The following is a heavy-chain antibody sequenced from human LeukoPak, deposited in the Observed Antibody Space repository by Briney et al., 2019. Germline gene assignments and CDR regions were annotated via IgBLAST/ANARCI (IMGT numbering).Heavy chain of an antibody. Sequence: SETLSLTCTVSGGSISSSSHHWSWIRQPAGKGLEWIGRIYTSGSPNYNPSLKSRVTMSVDTSKNQFSLKLSSVTPADTAVYYCARGTRYYDSSGYYYGRRGNHEGYNWFDPWGQGTLVTVSS. CDR2: IYTSGSP. CDR1: GGSISSSSHH. D-gene: IGHD3-22*01. J-gene: IGHJ5*02. CDR3: ARGTRYYDSSGYYYGRRGNHEGYNWFDP. V-gene: IGHV4-61*02.